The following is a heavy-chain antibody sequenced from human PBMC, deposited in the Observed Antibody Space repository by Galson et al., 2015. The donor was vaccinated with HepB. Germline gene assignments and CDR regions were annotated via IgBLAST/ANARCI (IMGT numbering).Heavy chain of an antibody. CDR1: GVAFRNFG. J-gene: IGHJ3*01. V-gene: IGHV3-33*01. D-gene: IGHD2-2*01. Sequence: SLRLSCAASGVAFRNFGMHWVRQAPGKGLEWVAVIWYDDGSQKYYADSVKGRSTISRDNSNSTLFLQMNSLRAEDTAVYYCAASWDVVVGPAANHGNGAFDFWGQGTVVTVSS. CDR2: IWYDDGSQK. CDR3: AASWDVVVGPAANHGNGAFDF.